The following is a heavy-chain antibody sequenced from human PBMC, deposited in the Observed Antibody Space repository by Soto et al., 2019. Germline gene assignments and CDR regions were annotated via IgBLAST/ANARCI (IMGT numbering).Heavy chain of an antibody. Sequence: QVQLVESGGGVVQPGRSLRLSCAASGFTFSSYGMHWVRQAPGKGLEWVAVIWYDGSNKYYADSVKGRFTITRDNXEXXLYRQMNSLRAEDTAVYYWARPEDPLVGRANGFDYWGQGTLVTVSS. CDR1: GFTFSSYG. V-gene: IGHV3-33*01. D-gene: IGHD1-26*01. J-gene: IGHJ4*02. CDR3: ARPEDPLVGRANGFDY. CDR2: IWYDGSNK.